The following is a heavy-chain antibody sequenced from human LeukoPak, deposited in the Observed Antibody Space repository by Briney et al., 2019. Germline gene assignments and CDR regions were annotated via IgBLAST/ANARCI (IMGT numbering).Heavy chain of an antibody. CDR2: INPNSGGT. V-gene: IGHV1-2*02. Sequence: GASVKVSCKASGYSFTAYYMHWVRQAPGQGLEYMGWINPNSGGTNSSQKFQDRVTLTRDTSISTAYMELSSLTSDDTAVYYCARAYGSGSSYHPDYWGQGTLVTVPS. CDR1: GYSFTAYY. J-gene: IGHJ4*02. D-gene: IGHD3-10*01. CDR3: ARAYGSGSSYHPDY.